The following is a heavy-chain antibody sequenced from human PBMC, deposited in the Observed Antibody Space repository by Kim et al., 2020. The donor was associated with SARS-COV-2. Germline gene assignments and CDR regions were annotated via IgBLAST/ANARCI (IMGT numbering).Heavy chain of an antibody. D-gene: IGHD3-22*01. CDR2: ISGTGSTT. Sequence: GGSLRLSCTASGFTFSSYAMSWVRQAPGKGLEWVSSISGTGSTTYYADSVKGRFTISRDGSRNTLYLQMTNLRAEDTAVYYCAKDRVESYLDSSEAFDYWGQGTLVTVS. V-gene: IGHV3-23*01. J-gene: IGHJ4*02. CDR3: AKDRVESYLDSSEAFDY. CDR1: GFTFSSYA.